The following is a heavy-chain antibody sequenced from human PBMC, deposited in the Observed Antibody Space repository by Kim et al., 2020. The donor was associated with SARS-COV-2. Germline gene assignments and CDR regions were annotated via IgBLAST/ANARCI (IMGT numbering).Heavy chain of an antibody. Sequence: SETLSLTCAVSGGSISNGHWWSWVRQPPGKGLEWIGEIHHSGTTNYNPSLRSRVTILVDNSKNQFSLTLSSVTAADTAVHYCARDSSAGFSLGYWGQGT. V-gene: IGHV4-4*02. CDR2: IHHSGTT. D-gene: IGHD3-16*02. CDR3: ARDSSAGFSLGY. CDR1: GGSISNGHW. J-gene: IGHJ4*02.